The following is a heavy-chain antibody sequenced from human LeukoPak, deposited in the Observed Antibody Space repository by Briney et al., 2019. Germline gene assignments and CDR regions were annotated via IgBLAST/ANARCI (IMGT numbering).Heavy chain of an antibody. V-gene: IGHV6-1*01. Sequence: SQTLSLNCAISGDSVSSNSAAWNWIRQSPSRGLEWLGRTYYRSRWYNDYAVSVKSRIIINTDTSKNQFYLQLKSVTPEDTAVYYCARLFASGFDYWGQGTLVTVSS. D-gene: IGHD3-10*01. J-gene: IGHJ4*02. CDR2: TYYRSRWYN. CDR1: GDSVSSNSAA. CDR3: ARLFASGFDY.